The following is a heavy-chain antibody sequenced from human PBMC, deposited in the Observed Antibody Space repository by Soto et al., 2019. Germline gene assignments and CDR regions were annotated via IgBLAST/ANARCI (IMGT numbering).Heavy chain of an antibody. CDR3: ARRDPIREFDE. V-gene: IGHV4-59*01. CDR1: GGSISSYY. Sequence: SETLSLTCTVSGGSISSYYWSWIRQPPGKGLEWIGYIYYSGSTNYNPSLKSRVTISVDTSKNQFSLKLSSVTAADTAVYYCARRDPIREFDEWGQGTLVTVSS. J-gene: IGHJ4*02. CDR2: IYYSGST. D-gene: IGHD2-2*02.